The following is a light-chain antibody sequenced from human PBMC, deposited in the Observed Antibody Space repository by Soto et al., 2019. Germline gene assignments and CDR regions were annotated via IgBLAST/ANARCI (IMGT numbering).Light chain of an antibody. CDR2: GAS. J-gene: IGKJ1*01. CDR1: QNISSN. CDR3: QQYNNWLLT. V-gene: IGKV3-15*01. Sequence: EIVMTQSPATLSVSPGERATLSCRASQNISSNLAWYQQKPGQAPRVLIDGASTRATGIPARFSGSGSGTESTITISGLQAEDFAVYYCQQYNNWLLTFGKGTKVEIK.